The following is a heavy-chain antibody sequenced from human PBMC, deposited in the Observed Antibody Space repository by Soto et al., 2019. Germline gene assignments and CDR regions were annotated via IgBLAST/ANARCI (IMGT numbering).Heavy chain of an antibody. J-gene: IGHJ5*02. CDR1: GYTFITYD. CDR2: VNPDSGKT. V-gene: IGHV1-8*01. CDR3: ARGNWFDP. Sequence: QVQLVQSGAEVKKPGASVKVSCKASGYTFITYDINWVRQATGQGLEWVGWVNPDSGKTDYARKFQGRVTMTRNTSISTVYMELSVLRSEDMAVYYCARGNWFDPWGQGTLVTVSS.